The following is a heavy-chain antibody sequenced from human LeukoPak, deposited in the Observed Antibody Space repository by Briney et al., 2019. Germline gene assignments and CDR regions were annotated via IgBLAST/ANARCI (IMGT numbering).Heavy chain of an antibody. Sequence: PSETLSLTCTVSGGSISTNLYYWVWIRQPPGKGLEWIATIYYSGTTYYNPSLKSRVTISIDTSKNQFSLKLSSVTAADTAVYYCARLNTSPSFDYWGQEPWSPSPQ. CDR1: GGSISTNLYY. D-gene: IGHD2-2*01. CDR2: IYYSGTT. V-gene: IGHV4-39*01. J-gene: IGHJ4*01. CDR3: ARLNTSPSFDY.